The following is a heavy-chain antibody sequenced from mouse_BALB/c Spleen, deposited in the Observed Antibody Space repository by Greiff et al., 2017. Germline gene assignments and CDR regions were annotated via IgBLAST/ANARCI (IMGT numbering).Heavy chain of an antibody. CDR1: GYAFTNYL. CDR2: INPGSGGT. CDR3: ARRVYYFDY. V-gene: IGHV1-54*01. Sequence: VQLQQSGAELVRPGTSVKVSCKASGYAFTNYLIEWVKQRPGQGLEWIGVINPGSGGTNYNEKFKGKATLTVDKSSSTAYMELRSLTSEDTAVYYCARRVYYFDYWGQGTTLTVSS. J-gene: IGHJ2*01.